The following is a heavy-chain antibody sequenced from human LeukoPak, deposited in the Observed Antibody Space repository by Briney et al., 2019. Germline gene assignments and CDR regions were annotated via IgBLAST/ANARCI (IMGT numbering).Heavy chain of an antibody. CDR2: VYHTGTT. V-gene: IGHV4-38-2*01. Sequence: KPSETLSLTCAVSGYPISSGYYWGWIRQPPGEGLEWIGSVYHTGTTYYNPSLKSRVTISVDTSKNQFSLRLTSVTASDTAVYYCAGPITELTTVEDAFEIWGQGAMVAVSS. J-gene: IGHJ3*02. CDR3: AGPITELTTVEDAFEI. CDR1: GYPISSGYY. D-gene: IGHD4-11*01.